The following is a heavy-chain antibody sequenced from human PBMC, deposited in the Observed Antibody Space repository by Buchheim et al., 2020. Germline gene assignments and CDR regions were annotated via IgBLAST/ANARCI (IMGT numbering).Heavy chain of an antibody. CDR1: GFTFSSYW. CDR2: IKPDGSEK. J-gene: IGHJ5*02. Sequence: EVQLVESGGGLVQPGGSLRLSCAASGFTFSSYWMSWVRQAPGKGLEWVANIKPDGSEKYYVDSVKGRFTISRANAKNSMYLQMNSLRAEDTAVYYCASDSSSSGENWFDPWGQGTL. D-gene: IGHD6-6*01. V-gene: IGHV3-7*01. CDR3: ASDSSSSGENWFDP.